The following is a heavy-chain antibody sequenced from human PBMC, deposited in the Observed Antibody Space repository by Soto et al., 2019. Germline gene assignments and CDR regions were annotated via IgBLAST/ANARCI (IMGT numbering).Heavy chain of an antibody. CDR2: IYPVDSDT. CDR3: ARQGRTPYSSSWYNYYYGMDV. D-gene: IGHD6-13*01. J-gene: IGHJ6*02. V-gene: IGHV5-51*01. Sequence: GESLKFCCKGSGYSFTSYCIGWVRQMPGKGLEWMGIIYPVDSDTRYSPSFQGQVTISADKSISTAYLQWSSLKASDTAMYYCARQGRTPYSSSWYNYYYGMDVWGQGTTVTVSS. CDR1: GYSFTSYC.